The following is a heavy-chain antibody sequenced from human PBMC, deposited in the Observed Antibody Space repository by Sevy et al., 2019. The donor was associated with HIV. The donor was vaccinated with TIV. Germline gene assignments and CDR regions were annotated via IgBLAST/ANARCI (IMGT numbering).Heavy chain of an antibody. CDR2: IYSGGST. V-gene: IGHV3-66*01. CDR3: ARDLYYDSSGLDY. D-gene: IGHD3-22*01. CDR1: GFTVSSNY. Sequence: GESLKISCAASGFTVSSNYMSWVRQAPGKGLEWVSVIYSGGSTYYADSVKGRFTISRDNSKNTLYLQMNSLRAEDTAVYYCARDLYYDSSGLDYWGQGTLVTVSS. J-gene: IGHJ4*02.